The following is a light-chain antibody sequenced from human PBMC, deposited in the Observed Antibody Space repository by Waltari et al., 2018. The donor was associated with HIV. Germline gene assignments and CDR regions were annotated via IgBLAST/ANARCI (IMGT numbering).Light chain of an antibody. CDR2: ENM. J-gene: IGLJ3*02. CDR3: GTWDKTLSVGV. V-gene: IGLV1-51*01. Sequence: QFVLTQPPSVSAAPGQKVNISCSGSSSNIGNDFVSWYQVLPGAAPKLLIYENMKRPSDIPERVSGSKSGTSATLAITGLQTGDEADYYCGTWDKTLSVGVFGGGTKLTVL. CDR1: SSNIGNDF.